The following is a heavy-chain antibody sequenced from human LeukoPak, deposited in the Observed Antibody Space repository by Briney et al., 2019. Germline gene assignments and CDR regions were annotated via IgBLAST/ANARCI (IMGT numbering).Heavy chain of an antibody. Sequence: AASVKVSCKASGGTFSSYTISWVRQAPGQGREWMGRIIPILGIANYAQKFQGRVTITADKSTSTAYMELGSLRSKDTAVYYCAREEGYYGSGSPGDWGQGTLVTVSS. CDR1: GGTFSSYT. D-gene: IGHD3-10*01. J-gene: IGHJ4*02. CDR3: AREEGYYGSGSPGD. V-gene: IGHV1-69*04. CDR2: IIPILGIA.